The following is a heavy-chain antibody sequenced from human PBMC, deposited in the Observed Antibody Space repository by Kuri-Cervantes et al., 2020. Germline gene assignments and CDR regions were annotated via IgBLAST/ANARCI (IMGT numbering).Heavy chain of an antibody. V-gene: IGHV3-9*01. CDR1: GFTFDDYA. Sequence: SLKISCAASGFTFDDYAMHWVRQAPGKGLERVSGISWNSGSIGYADSVKGRFTISRDNAKNSLYRQMNSLRAEDTALYYCAKGRGGYSGSLFDYWGQGTLVTVSS. CDR2: ISWNSGSI. CDR3: AKGRGGYSGSLFDY. D-gene: IGHD1-26*01. J-gene: IGHJ4*02.